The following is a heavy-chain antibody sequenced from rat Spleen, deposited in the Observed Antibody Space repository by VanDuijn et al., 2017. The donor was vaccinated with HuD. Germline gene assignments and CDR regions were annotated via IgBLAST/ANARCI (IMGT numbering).Heavy chain of an antibody. J-gene: IGHJ2*01. CDR3: TRAGGYNYYFDY. D-gene: IGHD1-5*01. CDR1: GFTFSDYY. V-gene: IGHV5-29*01. CDR2: ISYDGSST. Sequence: EVQLVESDGGLVQPGRSLKLSCAASGFTFSDYYMAWVRQAPTKGLEWVATISYDGSSTYYRDSVKGRFTISRDNAKSTLYLQMDSLRSEDTATYYCTRAGGYNYYFDYWGQGVMVTVSS.